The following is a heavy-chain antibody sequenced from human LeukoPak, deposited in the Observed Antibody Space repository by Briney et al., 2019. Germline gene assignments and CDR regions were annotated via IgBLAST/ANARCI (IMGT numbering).Heavy chain of an antibody. V-gene: IGHV4-30-4*01. CDR3: ARDQYYYGSGSYYYYYGMDV. CDR1: GGSISSGDYY. CDR2: IYYSGST. J-gene: IGHJ6*02. D-gene: IGHD3-10*01. Sequence: PSQTLSLTCTVSGGSISSGDYYWSWIRQAPGKGLEWIVYIYYSGSTYYNPSLKSRITISVDTSKNQFSLKLSSVTAADTAVYYCARDQYYYGSGSYYYYYGMDVWGQGTTVTVSS.